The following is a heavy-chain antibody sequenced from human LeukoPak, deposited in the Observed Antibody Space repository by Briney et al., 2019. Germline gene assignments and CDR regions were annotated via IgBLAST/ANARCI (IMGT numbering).Heavy chain of an antibody. V-gene: IGHV5-51*01. CDR2: IYPGYSDA. CDR1: GYKLTNNW. Sequence: GESLKISCKISGYKLTNNWIGWVRQVPGKGLEWMGLIYPGYSDAKYSPSFQGQVTFSVDASISTAYLQLSGLRASDTAIYYCVRFGLSSSLDHWGQGTQVTVSS. D-gene: IGHD6-13*01. CDR3: VRFGLSSSLDH. J-gene: IGHJ5*02.